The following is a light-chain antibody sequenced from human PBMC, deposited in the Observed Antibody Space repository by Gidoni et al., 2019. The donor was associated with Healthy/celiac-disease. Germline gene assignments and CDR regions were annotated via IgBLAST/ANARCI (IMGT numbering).Light chain of an antibody. J-gene: IGLJ2*01. V-gene: IGLV1-40*01. Sequence: QSVLPHTPSVSVAPGQRVTISCTVSSSNIGAGYDVHWYQQLPGTAPKLLIYGNSNRPSGVPDRFSGSKSGTSASLAIPGLQAEDEADYYCQSYDSSLALVFGGGTKLTGL. CDR2: GNS. CDR1: SSNIGAGYD. CDR3: QSYDSSLALV.